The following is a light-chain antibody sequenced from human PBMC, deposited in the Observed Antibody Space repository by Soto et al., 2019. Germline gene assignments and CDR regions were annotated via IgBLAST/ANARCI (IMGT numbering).Light chain of an antibody. V-gene: IGKV1-39*01. CDR2: GAS. Sequence: DVRMTQSPSSLSASVGDTITITCRAILPINTYLNWFQQKPGEPPRLLIDGASTLHDGVPSRFSGSGSGADFTLAISGLHPEDFASYHCQQTYSDISFGGGTDV. J-gene: IGKJ4*01. CDR1: LPINTY. CDR3: QQTYSDIS.